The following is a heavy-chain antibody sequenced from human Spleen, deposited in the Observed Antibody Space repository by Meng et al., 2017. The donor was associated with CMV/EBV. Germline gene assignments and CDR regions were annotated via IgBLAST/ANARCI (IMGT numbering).Heavy chain of an antibody. CDR2: ISWNSVTT. CDR1: GFTFDDYA. CDR3: GKEVERGALDY. Sequence: SLKISCAASGFTFDDYAMHWVRQAPGKGLEWVSAISWNSVTTVYADSVRGRFTISRDNAQKSLYLQMNSLRPEDTALYYCGKEVERGALDYWGQGTLVTVSS. D-gene: IGHD3-10*01. V-gene: IGHV3-9*01. J-gene: IGHJ4*02.